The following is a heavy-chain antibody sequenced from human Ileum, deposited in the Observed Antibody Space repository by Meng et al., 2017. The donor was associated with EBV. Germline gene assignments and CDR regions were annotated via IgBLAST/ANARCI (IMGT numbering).Heavy chain of an antibody. D-gene: IGHD3-9*01. CDR1: GGSGISNNW. Sequence: QVQVQGPGLRLVKPSVTLSLTCAVAGGSGISNNWGRLVRQPPGKGLEWIGEIFHIGSTNNSPSLKSRVTISVDNSKNQFSLSLTSVTAADTAIYYCAKVSLTGTFYDHWGQGILVTVSS. V-gene: IGHV4-4*02. CDR3: AKVSLTGTFYDH. J-gene: IGHJ4*02. CDR2: IFHIGST.